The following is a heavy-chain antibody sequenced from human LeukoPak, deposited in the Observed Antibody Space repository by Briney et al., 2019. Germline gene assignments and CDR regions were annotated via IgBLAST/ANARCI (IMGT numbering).Heavy chain of an antibody. V-gene: IGHV3-30*03. D-gene: IGHD3-22*01. Sequence: PGGSLRLSCAASGFTFSSYGMHWVRQAPGKGLEWVAVISYDGSNKYYADSVKGRFTISRDNSKNTLYLQMNGLRAEDTAVYYCVFPYYYDSSGSRGDYWGQGTLVTVSS. CDR3: VFPYYYDSSGSRGDY. CDR2: ISYDGSNK. J-gene: IGHJ4*02. CDR1: GFTFSSYG.